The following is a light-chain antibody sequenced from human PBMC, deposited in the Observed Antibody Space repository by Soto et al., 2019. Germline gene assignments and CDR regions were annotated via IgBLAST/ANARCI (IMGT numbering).Light chain of an antibody. CDR3: QHYGSSPPIT. J-gene: IGKJ5*01. CDR2: GAS. V-gene: IGKV3-20*01. CDR1: QSVSSN. Sequence: EIVMTQSPATLSVSPGERASLSCRASQSVSSNLAWYQQRPGQAPRLLIYGASNRATGIPDRFSGSQSGTDFTLTISRLEPEDFAVYYCQHYGSSPPITFGQGTRLEIK.